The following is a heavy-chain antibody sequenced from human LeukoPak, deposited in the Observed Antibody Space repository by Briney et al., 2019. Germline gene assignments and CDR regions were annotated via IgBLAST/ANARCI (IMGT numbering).Heavy chain of an antibody. D-gene: IGHD3-3*01. CDR2: IYHSGST. CDR3: ARVKGERDFWSYYYFDY. CDR1: GGSISSSNW. Sequence: SETLSLTCAVSGGSISSSNWWSWVRQPPGKGLEWIGEIYHSGSTNYNPSLKSRVTISVDKSKNQFSLKLSSVTAADTAVYYCARVKGERDFWSYYYFDYWGQGTLVTVSS. J-gene: IGHJ4*02. V-gene: IGHV4-4*02.